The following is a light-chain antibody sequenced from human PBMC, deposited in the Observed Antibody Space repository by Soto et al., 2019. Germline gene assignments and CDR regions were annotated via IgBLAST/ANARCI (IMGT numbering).Light chain of an antibody. J-gene: IGKJ1*01. CDR3: QHYNSYSEA. CDR1: PGIRSY. CDR2: AAS. V-gene: IGKV1-8*01. Sequence: ALRMTQSPSSLSASTGHRVTITCRGSPGIRSYLAWYQQKPGKAPKLLIYAASTLQSGVPSRFSGSGSGTEFTLTISSLQPDDFATYYCQHYNSYSEAFGQGTKVDIK.